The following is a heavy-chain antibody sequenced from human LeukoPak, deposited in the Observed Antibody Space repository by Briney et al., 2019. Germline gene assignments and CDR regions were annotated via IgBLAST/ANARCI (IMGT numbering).Heavy chain of an antibody. CDR1: GGSISSGAYY. D-gene: IGHD3-22*01. CDR3: ARAEIWYYYDSSGYMFDY. V-gene: IGHV4-31*11. CDR2: IYYSGST. J-gene: IGHJ4*02. Sequence: SQTLSLTCAVSGGSISSGAYYWTWIRQHPGKGLEWIGYIYYSGSTYYNPSLKSRVTISVDMSKNQFSLKLSSVTAADTAMYYCARAEIWYYYDSSGYMFDYWGQGTLVTVSS.